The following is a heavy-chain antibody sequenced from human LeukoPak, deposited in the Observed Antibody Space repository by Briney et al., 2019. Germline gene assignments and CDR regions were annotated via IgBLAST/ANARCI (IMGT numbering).Heavy chain of an antibody. CDR3: ARRYTIFGVARHGFDP. V-gene: IGHV4-38-2*01. CDR2: FYYSGST. Sequence: PSETLSLTCAVSGYSISSGYYWGWTRQPPGKGLEWIGSFYYSGSTYYNPSLESRVTISVDTSKNQFSLKLSSVTAADTAVYYCARRYTIFGVARHGFDPWGQGTLVTVSS. CDR1: GYSISSGYY. D-gene: IGHD3-3*01. J-gene: IGHJ5*02.